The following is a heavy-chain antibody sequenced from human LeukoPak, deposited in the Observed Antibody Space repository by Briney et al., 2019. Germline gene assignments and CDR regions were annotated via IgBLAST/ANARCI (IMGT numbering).Heavy chain of an antibody. J-gene: IGHJ4*02. V-gene: IGHV3-23*01. CDR1: GFTFSSYA. D-gene: IGHD3-10*01. Sequence: PGGSLRLSCVGSGFTFSSYAMSWVRQAPGKGLEWVSVISGSGGSTYYADSVNGRFTISRDNSKNTLYLQMNSLRAEDTAEYYCAKDRDYYGLGSYYLNWGQGTLVTVSS. CDR2: ISGSGGST. CDR3: AKDRDYYGLGSYYLN.